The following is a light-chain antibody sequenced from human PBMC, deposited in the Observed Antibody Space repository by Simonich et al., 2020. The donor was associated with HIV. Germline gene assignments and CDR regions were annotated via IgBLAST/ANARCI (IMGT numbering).Light chain of an antibody. J-gene: IGLJ2*01. CDR3: SSYTSSSTVV. Sequence: QSALTQPASVSGSPGQSIAISCTGTSSAIGSYNFVSWYQQHPGKAPKLIIYDVTTRPPGVSNRFSGSKSGNTASLTISGLQAEDEANYYCSSYTSSSTVVFGGGTKLTVL. V-gene: IGLV2-14*03. CDR1: SSAIGSYNF. CDR2: DVT.